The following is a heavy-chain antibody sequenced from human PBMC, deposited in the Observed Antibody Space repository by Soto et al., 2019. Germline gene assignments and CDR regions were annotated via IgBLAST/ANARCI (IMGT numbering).Heavy chain of an antibody. CDR2: IIPIFGTA. Sequence: SVKVSCKASGGTFSSYAISWVRQAPGQGLEWMGGIIPIFGTANYAQKFQGRVTITADESTSTAYMELSSLRSEDTAVYYCASWWGRNGSTVTTFSDYWGQGXLVTVSS. CDR3: ASWWGRNGSTVTTFSDY. D-gene: IGHD4-17*01. J-gene: IGHJ4*02. CDR1: GGTFSSYA. V-gene: IGHV1-69*13.